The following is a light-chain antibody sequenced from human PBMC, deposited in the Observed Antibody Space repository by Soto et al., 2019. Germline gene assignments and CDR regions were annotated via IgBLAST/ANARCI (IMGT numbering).Light chain of an antibody. CDR2: DVN. CDR1: SSDVGGYNL. J-gene: IGLJ1*01. V-gene: IGLV2-14*01. Sequence: QSALTQPASVSGSPGQSITISCTGTSSDVGGYNLVSWYQQYPDNAPKLMIFDVNTRPSGVSNRFSGSKSGNTASLTSSGLQAEDEADYYCSSYKSSSTLPYVFGTGTKLTVL. CDR3: SSYKSSSTLPYV.